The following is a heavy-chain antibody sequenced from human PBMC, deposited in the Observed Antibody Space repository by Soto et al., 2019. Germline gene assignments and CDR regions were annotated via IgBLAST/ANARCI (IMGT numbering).Heavy chain of an antibody. V-gene: IGHV4-39*01. CDR2: IYYSGST. CDR3: ARRFEEQWLVPQYYFDY. CDR1: GGSISSSSYY. D-gene: IGHD6-19*01. J-gene: IGHJ4*02. Sequence: SETLSLTCTVSGGSISSSSYYWGWIRQPPGKGLEWIGSIYYSGSTYYNPSLKSRVTISVDTSKNQFSLKLSSVTAADTAVYYCARRFEEQWLVPQYYFDYWGQGTLVTVSS.